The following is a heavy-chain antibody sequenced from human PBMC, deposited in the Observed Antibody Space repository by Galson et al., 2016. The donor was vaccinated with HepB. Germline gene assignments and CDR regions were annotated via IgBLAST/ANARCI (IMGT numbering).Heavy chain of an antibody. CDR2: ISYDASNK. J-gene: IGHJ6*02. CDR1: GLTLSSYG. Sequence: SLRLSCAASGLTLSSYGMHWVRRAPGKGLEWVAPISYDASNKYYADSVKGRFTISRDNSKSTLYLHMNSLRPEDTAMYYCAKGKGADYRDQYFYYYGIDVWGHGTTVTVSS. D-gene: IGHD4-17*01. V-gene: IGHV3-30*18. CDR3: AKGKGADYRDQYFYYYGIDV.